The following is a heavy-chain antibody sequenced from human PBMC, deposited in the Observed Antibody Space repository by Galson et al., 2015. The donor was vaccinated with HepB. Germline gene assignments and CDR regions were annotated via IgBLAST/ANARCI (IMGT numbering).Heavy chain of an antibody. CDR1: GFSLTTDGVG. Sequence: PALVKPTQTLTLTCTFSGFSLTTDGVGVGWIRQPPGKALEWLALIYWDDDKRYNPSLKSRATITKDTSKNQVVLTMTNMDPVDTATYYCTRGNISINILEPLDYWGQGILVTVFS. V-gene: IGHV2-5*02. CDR2: IYWDDDK. CDR3: TRGNISINILEPLDY. D-gene: IGHD2-21*01. J-gene: IGHJ4*02.